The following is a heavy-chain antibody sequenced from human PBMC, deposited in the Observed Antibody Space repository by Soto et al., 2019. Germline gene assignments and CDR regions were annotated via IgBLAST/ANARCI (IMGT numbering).Heavy chain of an antibody. V-gene: IGHV3-66*01. CDR3: SGGYSFDWYFDL. CDR1: GFTVSTNY. CDR2: IYSGGST. D-gene: IGHD5-12*01. J-gene: IGHJ2*01. Sequence: EVQLVASGGGLVQPGGSLSLSCAASGFTVSTNYMSWVRQAPGKGLEWVSVIYSGGSTYYADSVKGRFTISRDNSKNTVYLQMSSLRAEDTAVYSCSGGYSFDWYFDLWGRGSLVTVSS.